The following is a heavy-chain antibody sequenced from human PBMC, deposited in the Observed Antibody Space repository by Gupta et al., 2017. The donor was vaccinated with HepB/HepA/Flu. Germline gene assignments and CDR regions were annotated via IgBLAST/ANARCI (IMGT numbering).Heavy chain of an antibody. V-gene: IGHV3-74*01. J-gene: IGHJ4*02. CDR3: ARAPFGGFDY. CDR2: INNDGTDI. Sequence: EVHLVESGGGSVQPGGSLRLSCAASAVTFSKNWIHWVRQAPGRGLEWVARINNDGTDITYADSVKGRFTVSRDSAENTLYLQMNSLRVEDTAVYYCARAPFGGFDYWGQGTLVTVSP. CDR1: AVTFSKNW. D-gene: IGHD3-10*01.